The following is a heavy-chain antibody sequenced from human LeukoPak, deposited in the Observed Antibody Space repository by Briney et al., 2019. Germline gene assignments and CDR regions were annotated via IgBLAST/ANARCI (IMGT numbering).Heavy chain of an antibody. V-gene: IGHV4-59*08. D-gene: IGHD4-23*01. CDR2: IYYSGST. Sequence: PSETLSLTCTVSGGSISSYYWSWIRQPPGKGLEWIGYIYYSGSTNYNPSLKSRVTISVDTSKNQFSLKLSSVTAADTALYYCARSYYGGSHQYYFDYWGQGTLVTVSS. CDR3: ARSYYGGSHQYYFDY. J-gene: IGHJ4*02. CDR1: GGSISSYY.